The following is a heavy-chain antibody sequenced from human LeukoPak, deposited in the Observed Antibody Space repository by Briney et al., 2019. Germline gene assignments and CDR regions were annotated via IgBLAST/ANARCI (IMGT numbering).Heavy chain of an antibody. CDR1: GFTFSNAW. Sequence: GGSLRLSCAASGFTFSNAWMSWVRQAPGKGLEWVGRIKSKADGGTTDYAAPVKGRFTISRDDSKNTLYLQMNSLKTEDTAVYYCTTPGSYQTHIDYWGQGTLVTVSS. CDR3: TTPGSYQTHIDY. CDR2: IKSKADGGTT. D-gene: IGHD1-26*01. V-gene: IGHV3-15*01. J-gene: IGHJ4*02.